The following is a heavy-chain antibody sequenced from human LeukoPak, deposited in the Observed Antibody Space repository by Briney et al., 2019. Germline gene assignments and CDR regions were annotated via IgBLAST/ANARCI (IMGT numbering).Heavy chain of an antibody. CDR2: ISSSSRYI. Sequence: GGSLRLSCAASGFSFNSYSMNWVRQAPGKGLEWVSSISSSSRYIYYADSMEGRFTISRDNSKNTLYLQMNSLRAEDAAVYFCAKAPVTSCRGAYCYPFDSWGQGTLVTVSS. V-gene: IGHV3-21*04. D-gene: IGHD2-21*01. CDR3: AKAPVTSCRGAYCYPFDS. CDR1: GFSFNSYS. J-gene: IGHJ4*02.